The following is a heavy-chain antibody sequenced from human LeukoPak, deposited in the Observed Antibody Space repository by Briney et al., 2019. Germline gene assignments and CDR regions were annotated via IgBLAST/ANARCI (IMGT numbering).Heavy chain of an antibody. CDR2: ITGSGNST. V-gene: IGHV3-23*01. D-gene: IGHD5-24*01. Sequence: PGGSLRLSCAASGLTFSIYAMSWVRQAPGKGLEWVSAITGSGNSTYYADSVKGRFTISRENSKNTLYLQMNSLRAEDTAVYYCARSLQMATMGGFDYWGQGTLVTVSS. CDR3: ARSLQMATMGGFDY. CDR1: GLTFSIYA. J-gene: IGHJ4*02.